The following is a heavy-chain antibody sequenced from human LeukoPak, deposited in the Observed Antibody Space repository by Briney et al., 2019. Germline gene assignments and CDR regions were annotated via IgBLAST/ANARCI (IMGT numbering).Heavy chain of an antibody. CDR2: ISYDGSNK. V-gene: IGHV3-30-3*01. Sequence: PGGSLRLSCAASGFTFSSYAMHWVRQAPGKGLEWVAVISYDGSNKYYADSVKGRFTISRDNSKNTLYLQMNSLRAEDTAVYYCASLTKNYDFWSGYWYWGQGTLVTVSS. J-gene: IGHJ4*02. CDR1: GFTFSSYA. CDR3: ASLTKNYDFWSGYWY. D-gene: IGHD3-3*01.